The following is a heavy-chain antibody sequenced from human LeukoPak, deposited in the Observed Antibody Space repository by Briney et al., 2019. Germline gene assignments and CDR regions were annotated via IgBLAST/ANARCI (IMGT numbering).Heavy chain of an antibody. Sequence: GGCLRPSCSAAGFTFSRYAMSSVRQTPGEGLGWGSAISGSVGSTYYADSVKGRFTFSRDNPKNTLYLQMASLRAEDTAVYYCPKDPRLDSGGWHLYLDFWGQGTLVTVSS. CDR1: GFTFSRYA. J-gene: IGHJ4*02. V-gene: IGHV3-23*01. D-gene: IGHD6-19*01. CDR2: ISGSVGST. CDR3: PKDPRLDSGGWHLYLDF.